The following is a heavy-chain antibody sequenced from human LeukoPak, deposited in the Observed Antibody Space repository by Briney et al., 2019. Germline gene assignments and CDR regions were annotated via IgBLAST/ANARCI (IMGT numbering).Heavy chain of an antibody. CDR2: MNPNSGNT. Sequence: EASVKVSCKASGYTFTSYDINWVRQATGQGLEWMGWMNPNSGNTGYAQKFQGRVTMTRNTSINTAYMELSSLRSEDTAVYYCAREWTHYGSGEGYYYYGMDVWGQGTTVTVSS. J-gene: IGHJ6*02. CDR3: AREWTHYGSGEGYYYYGMDV. V-gene: IGHV1-8*01. CDR1: GYTFTSYD. D-gene: IGHD3-10*01.